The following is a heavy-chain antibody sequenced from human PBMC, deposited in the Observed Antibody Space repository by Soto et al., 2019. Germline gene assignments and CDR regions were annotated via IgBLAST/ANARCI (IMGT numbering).Heavy chain of an antibody. Sequence: SHTLSLTCAISGDSVSSNSAAWNWIRQSPSRGLEWLGRTYYRSKWYNDYAVSVKGRIIINPDTSKNQFSLQLKSVTPEDTAVYYCARDQVDTAMVYYYYGMDVWGQGTTVTVSS. CDR2: TYYRSKWYN. D-gene: IGHD5-18*01. CDR1: GDSVSSNSAA. V-gene: IGHV6-1*01. J-gene: IGHJ6*02. CDR3: ARDQVDTAMVYYYYGMDV.